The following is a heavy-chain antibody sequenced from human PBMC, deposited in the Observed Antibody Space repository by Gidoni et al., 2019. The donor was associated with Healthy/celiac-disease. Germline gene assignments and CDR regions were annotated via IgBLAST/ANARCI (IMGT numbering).Heavy chain of an antibody. CDR1: GGSFSGYY. J-gene: IGHJ3*02. V-gene: IGHV4-34*01. Sequence: QVQLQQWGAGLLKPSETLSLTCAVYGGSFSGYYWSWIRQPPGKGLEWIGEINHSGSTNYNPSLKSRVTISVDTSKNQFSLKLSSVTAADTAVYYCARVSALLDAFDIWGQGTMVTVSS. CDR3: ARVSALLDAFDI. D-gene: IGHD3-10*01. CDR2: INHSGST.